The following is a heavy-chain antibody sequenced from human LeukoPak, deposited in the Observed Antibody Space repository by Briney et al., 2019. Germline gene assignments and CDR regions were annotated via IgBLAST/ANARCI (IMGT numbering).Heavy chain of an antibody. Sequence: FIISRDNSKNTLYLQMHSLRAEDTAVYYCAKDFDHYDSSGYYYGDYWGQGTLVTVSS. D-gene: IGHD3-22*01. V-gene: IGHV3-30*02. J-gene: IGHJ4*02. CDR3: AKDFDHYDSSGYYYGDY.